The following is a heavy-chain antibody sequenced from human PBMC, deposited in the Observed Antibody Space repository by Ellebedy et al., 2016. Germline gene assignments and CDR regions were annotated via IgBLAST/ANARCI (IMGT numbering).Heavy chain of an antibody. CDR2: IWSDGNKK. CDR3: ARGGEVAGGFDY. V-gene: IGHV3-33*01. J-gene: IGHJ4*02. CDR1: GFTFSDYA. D-gene: IGHD6-19*01. Sequence: GESLKISCAASGFTFSDYAMHWVRQAPGKGLAWVAVIWSDGNKKYYTDSVRGRFTISRDTSENTLYMEMDSLRAEDTAVYYCARGGEVAGGFDYWGQGTLVTVSS.